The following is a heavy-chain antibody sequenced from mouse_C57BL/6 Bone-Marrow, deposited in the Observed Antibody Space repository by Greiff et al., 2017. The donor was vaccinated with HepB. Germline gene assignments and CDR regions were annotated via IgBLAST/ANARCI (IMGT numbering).Heavy chain of an antibody. Sequence: VQLQQSGPELVKPGASVKISCKASGYTFTDYYMNWVKQSHGKSLEWIGDINPNNGGTSYNQKFKGKATLTVDKSSSTAYMELRSLTSEDSAVYYCAGLRHYWYFDVWGTGTTVTVSS. CDR3: AGLRHYWYFDV. V-gene: IGHV1-26*01. D-gene: IGHD2-4*01. CDR2: INPNNGGT. J-gene: IGHJ1*03. CDR1: GYTFTDYY.